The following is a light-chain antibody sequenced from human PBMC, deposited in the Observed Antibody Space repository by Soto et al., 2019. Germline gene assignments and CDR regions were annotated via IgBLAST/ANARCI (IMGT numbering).Light chain of an antibody. CDR1: QNISNY. CDR2: GAS. J-gene: IGKJ4*01. V-gene: IGKV3-20*01. Sequence: LTPSLVIGSRSXGVKISLVAXASQNISNYLIWYQQKPGQAPRLLIYGASSRATGIPDRFSGSGSGTDFTLTISRLEPEDFAVYYCQQYGSSPLTFGGGTKVDIK. CDR3: QQYGSSPLT.